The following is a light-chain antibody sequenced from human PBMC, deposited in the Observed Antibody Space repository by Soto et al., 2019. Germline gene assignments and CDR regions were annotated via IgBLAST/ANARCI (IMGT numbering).Light chain of an antibody. J-gene: IGKJ5*01. CDR3: QQSYRTPIT. V-gene: IGKV1-39*01. CDR1: QSISTY. CDR2: AAS. Sequence: DIPLTQSPSPLSASVGDRVAITCLASQSISTYLNWYQQKPGKAPKVLIYAASNLQSGVPPRFSGSGSGTDFTLTISSLQPEDVATYFSQQSYRTPITFGQGTRLEIK.